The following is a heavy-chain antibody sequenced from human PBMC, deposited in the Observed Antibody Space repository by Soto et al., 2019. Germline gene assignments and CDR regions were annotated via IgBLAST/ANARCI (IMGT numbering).Heavy chain of an antibody. CDR3: ARGTVTSGRWFGP. Sequence: QVHLVQSETEVKEPGASVTVSCKTSHATFTGYTINWVRQAPGQGLEWLGWINSLSGNTYYARDFQGRLTMTTNTSATTAYMELRSLRSDDTAVDFCARGTVTSGRWFGPLGQGTLVTVSS. CDR2: INSLSGNT. J-gene: IGHJ5*02. D-gene: IGHD4-17*01. V-gene: IGHV1-18*04. CDR1: HATFTGYT.